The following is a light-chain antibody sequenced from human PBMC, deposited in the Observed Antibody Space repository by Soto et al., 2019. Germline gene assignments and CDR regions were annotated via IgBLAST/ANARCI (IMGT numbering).Light chain of an antibody. CDR3: QQYGRSPLT. CDR2: GAS. V-gene: IGKV3-15*01. Sequence: EIVLTQSPATLSVSPGERATLSCRASQSVSNNLAWYQQKPGQPPRLLIYGASTGATGIPARFSGSGSGTEFTLTISSLQSEDFAVYYCQQYGRSPLTFGGGTKVEIK. CDR1: QSVSNN. J-gene: IGKJ4*01.